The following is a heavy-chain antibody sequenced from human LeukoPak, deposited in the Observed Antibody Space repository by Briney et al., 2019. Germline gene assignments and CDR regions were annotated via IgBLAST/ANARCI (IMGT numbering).Heavy chain of an antibody. CDR1: GFTFSSYT. D-gene: IGHD3-3*01. Sequence: GGSLRLSCAASGFTFSSYTMNWVRQAPGKGLEWVSSITSGSGYISYADSVKGRLSISRDNTKNSLYLQMTSLRAADTALYYCARVSGQWSGYWGQGTLVTVSS. J-gene: IGHJ4*02. V-gene: IGHV3-21*01. CDR2: ITSGSGYI. CDR3: ARVSGQWSGY.